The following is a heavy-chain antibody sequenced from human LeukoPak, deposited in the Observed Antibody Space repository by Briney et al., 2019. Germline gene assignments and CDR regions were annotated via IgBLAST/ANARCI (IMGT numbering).Heavy chain of an antibody. CDR3: AAGLGESRGYYYVFGLS. J-gene: IGHJ5*02. CDR1: GFTFTSSA. CDR2: IVVGSGNT. Sequence: SVKVSCKASGFTFTSSAVQWVRQARGQRLEWIGWIVVGSGNTNYAQKFQERVTITRDMSTSTAYMELSSLRSEDTAVYYCAAGLGESRGYYYVFGLSWGQGTLVTVSS. D-gene: IGHD3-22*01. V-gene: IGHV1-58*01.